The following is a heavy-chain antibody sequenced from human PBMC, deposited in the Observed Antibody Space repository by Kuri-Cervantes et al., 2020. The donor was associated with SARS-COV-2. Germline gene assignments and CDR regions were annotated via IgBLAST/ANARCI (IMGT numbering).Heavy chain of an antibody. CDR2: IYHSGST. Sequence: LRLSCAVSGGSISSGGYSWSWIRQPPGKGLEWIGYIYHSGSTYYNPSLKSRVTISVDTSKNQFSLKLSSVTAADTAVYYCARTYYYDSSGLPDAFDIWGQGTMVTVSS. J-gene: IGHJ3*02. V-gene: IGHV4-30-2*05. CDR3: ARTYYYDSSGLPDAFDI. D-gene: IGHD3-22*01. CDR1: GGSISSGGYS.